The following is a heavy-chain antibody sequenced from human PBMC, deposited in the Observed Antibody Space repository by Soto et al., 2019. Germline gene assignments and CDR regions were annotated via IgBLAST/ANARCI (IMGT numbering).Heavy chain of an antibody. J-gene: IGHJ4*02. V-gene: IGHV1-18*01. Sequence: ASVKVSWKAAGYTFTSYGISWGRQAPGQGLEWMGWISAYNGNTNYAQKLQGRVTMTTDTSTSTAYMELRSLRSDDTAVYYCARGSPYCSSTSCYDYWGQGTLVTVSS. D-gene: IGHD2-2*01. CDR1: GYTFTSYG. CDR2: ISAYNGNT. CDR3: ARGSPYCSSTSCYDY.